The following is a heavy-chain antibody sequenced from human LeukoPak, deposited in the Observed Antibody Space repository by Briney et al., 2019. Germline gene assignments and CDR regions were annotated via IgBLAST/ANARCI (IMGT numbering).Heavy chain of an antibody. CDR3: ARGLVVPAALFDY. V-gene: IGHV3-48*01. CDR2: ISSSSTI. D-gene: IGHD2-2*01. Sequence: GGSLRLSCAASGFTFSSYSMNWVRQAPGKGLEWVSYISSSSTIYYADSVKGRFTISRDNAKNSLYLQMNSLRGEDTAVYYCARGLVVPAALFDYWGQGTLVTVSS. J-gene: IGHJ4*02. CDR1: GFTFSSYS.